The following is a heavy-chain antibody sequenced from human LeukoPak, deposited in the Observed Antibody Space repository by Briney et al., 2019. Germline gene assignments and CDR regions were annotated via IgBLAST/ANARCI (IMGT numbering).Heavy chain of an antibody. CDR2: IWPDGSDK. J-gene: IGHJ5*02. CDR1: GFSFSSYE. CDR3: GRWGVNAGLDR. D-gene: IGHD3-10*01. Sequence: PGGSLRLSCVASGFSFSSYEMNWVRQAPGRGLEWLANIWPDGSDKYHVDSVRGRFTISRDNAQNSLNLQMNSLRAEDSGVYYCGRWGVNAGLDRWGQGTLVIVSS. V-gene: IGHV3-7*01.